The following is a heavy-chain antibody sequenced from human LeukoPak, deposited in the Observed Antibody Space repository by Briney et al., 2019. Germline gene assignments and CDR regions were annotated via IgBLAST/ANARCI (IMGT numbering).Heavy chain of an antibody. D-gene: IGHD3-22*01. CDR2: IYPGDSDT. CDR1: GYRFTTNW. Sequence: GESLKISCKGSGYRFTTNWIGWVRQMPGEGLEWMGIIYPGDSDTRYSPSFQGQVTISVDKSISTAYLQWSSLKASDTAMYYCARRSYDSSVYYRYMYYFDYWGQGTLVTVSS. CDR3: ARRSYDSSVYYRYMYYFDY. V-gene: IGHV5-51*01. J-gene: IGHJ4*02.